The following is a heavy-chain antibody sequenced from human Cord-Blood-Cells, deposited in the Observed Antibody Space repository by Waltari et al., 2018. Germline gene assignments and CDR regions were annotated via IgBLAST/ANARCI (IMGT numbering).Heavy chain of an antibody. J-gene: IGHJ4*02. CDR2: IRSKAYGGKT. Sequence: EVQLVESGGGLVQPGRSLRLSCTASGFTFGDYAMSWFRQAPGKGLEWVGFIRSKAYGGKTEYAASVKGRFTISRDDSKSIAYLQMNSLKTEDTAVYYCTRSIVATIDYWGQGTLVTVSS. D-gene: IGHD5-12*01. CDR1: GFTFGDYA. V-gene: IGHV3-49*03. CDR3: TRSIVATIDY.